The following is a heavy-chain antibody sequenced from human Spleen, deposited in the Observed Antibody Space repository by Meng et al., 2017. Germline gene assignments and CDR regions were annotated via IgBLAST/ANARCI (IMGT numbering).Heavy chain of an antibody. CDR2: IKQDGSEK. V-gene: IGHV3-7*04. D-gene: IGHD3-3*01. CDR3: ARGQRPSYYDFWSTYSRGGYNYYYAMDV. Sequence: GESLKISCAASEFTLRNYWMTWVRQAPGKGLEWVANIKQDGSEKYYVDSVKGRFTISRDNAKNSLYLQMSSLRPDDTAVYYCARGQRPSYYDFWSTYSRGGYNYYYAMDVWGQGTTVTVSS. J-gene: IGHJ6*02. CDR1: EFTLRNYW.